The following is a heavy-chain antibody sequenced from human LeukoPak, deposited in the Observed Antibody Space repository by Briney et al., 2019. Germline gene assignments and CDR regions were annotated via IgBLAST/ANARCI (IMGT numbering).Heavy chain of an antibody. V-gene: IGHV3-23*01. CDR2: ISGSGGST. Sequence: GGSLRLSCAASGFTFSTYAMSWVRQAPGKGLEWVSAISGSGGSTNYADSVKGRFTISRDNSKNTLYLQMNSLRAEDTAVYYCAKTYYYDSSGYPGGHSIDYWGQGTLVTVSS. D-gene: IGHD3-22*01. CDR3: AKTYYYDSSGYPGGHSIDY. J-gene: IGHJ4*02. CDR1: GFTFSTYA.